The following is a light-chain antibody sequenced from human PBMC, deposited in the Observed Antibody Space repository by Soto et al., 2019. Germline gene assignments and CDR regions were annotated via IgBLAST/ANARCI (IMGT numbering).Light chain of an antibody. CDR2: DAS. CDR1: QGVSSY. Sequence: EIVLTQSPATLSLSPGERATLSCRASQGVSSYLAWYQQKPGQAPRLLIYDASNRATGIPARFSGSGPGTDFTLTISSLEPEDFAVYYCQQRSNWRILTFGPGTKVDIK. J-gene: IGKJ3*01. V-gene: IGKV3D-11*01. CDR3: QQRSNWRILT.